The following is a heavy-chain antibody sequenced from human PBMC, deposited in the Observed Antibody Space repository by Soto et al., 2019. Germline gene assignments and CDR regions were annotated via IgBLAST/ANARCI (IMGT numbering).Heavy chain of an antibody. J-gene: IGHJ4*02. CDR2: IDTGGGGT. CDR3: AKGPEQLVHGVFDY. D-gene: IGHD6-6*01. V-gene: IGHV3-23*01. Sequence: EVQLLEXGGGLXXXXXXXXXSCAASGFXXSSCXXXWVRQXXGXXLXRVSGIDTGGGGTYYADSVKGRFTISRDNSKNTLYLQMNSLRAEDTAVYYCAKGPEQLVHGVFDYWGQGTLVTVFS. CDR1: GFXXSSCX.